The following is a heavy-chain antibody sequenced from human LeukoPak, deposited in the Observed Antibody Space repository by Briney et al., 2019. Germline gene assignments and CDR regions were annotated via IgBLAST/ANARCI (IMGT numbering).Heavy chain of an antibody. CDR3: ARGTGCDY. CDR2: ISSSGSTT. Sequence: PGGSLRPSCAASAFTFSRSAMSWVRQAPGKGLEWVSYISSSGSTTYYADSVKGRFTISRDNAKSSLYLQVNSLRAEDTAVYYCARGTGCDYWGQGTLVTVSS. D-gene: IGHD2-8*02. V-gene: IGHV3-48*03. CDR1: AFTFSRSA. J-gene: IGHJ4*02.